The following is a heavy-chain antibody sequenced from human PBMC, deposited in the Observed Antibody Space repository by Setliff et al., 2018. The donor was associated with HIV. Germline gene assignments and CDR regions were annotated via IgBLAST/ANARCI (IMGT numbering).Heavy chain of an antibody. D-gene: IGHD1-26*01. CDR2: ISPYNGDT. V-gene: IGHV1-18*01. CDR3: ARARGPFSGSYTEDYYYMDV. CDR1: GYRFNTYG. J-gene: IGHJ6*03. Sequence: ASVKVSCKASGYRFNTYGISWVRQAPGQGLEWMGWISPYNGDTRFAQSLQGRVTLTTDTSTNTAYMEMRTLRSDDTAVNYCARARGPFSGSYTEDYYYMDVWGKGTTVTVLL.